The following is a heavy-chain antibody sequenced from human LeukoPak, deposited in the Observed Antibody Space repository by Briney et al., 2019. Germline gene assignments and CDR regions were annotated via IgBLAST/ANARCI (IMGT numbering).Heavy chain of an antibody. CDR1: GGSISSSSYY. V-gene: IGHV4-39*01. J-gene: IGHJ5*02. Sequence: SETLSLTCTVSGGSISSSSYYWGWIRQPPGKGLEWIGTIFYSGSTYYNPSLKNRVTISVDTSKNQFSLKLSSVTPEDTAVYYCARNRYPIYSSRSDYNWFDPWGQGTLVTVSS. D-gene: IGHD6-13*01. CDR3: ARNRYPIYSSRSDYNWFDP. CDR2: IFYSGST.